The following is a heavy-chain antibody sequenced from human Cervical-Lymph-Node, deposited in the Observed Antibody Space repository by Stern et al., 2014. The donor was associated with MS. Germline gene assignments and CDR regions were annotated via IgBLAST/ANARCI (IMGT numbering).Heavy chain of an antibody. D-gene: IGHD3-3*01. CDR3: AKEGTRRIFGGYNWFDS. Sequence: VQLVESGGGVVQPGKSLRLSCAASGFAFSSYGMHWVRQASDRGLEWVAVISHDGSKKVFGDSVKGRFTISRDNSKNTLYLEMTSLRPEDSAVYYCAKEGTRRIFGGYNWFDSWGQGILVTVSS. CDR1: GFAFSSYG. V-gene: IGHV3-30*18. CDR2: ISHDGSKK. J-gene: IGHJ5*01.